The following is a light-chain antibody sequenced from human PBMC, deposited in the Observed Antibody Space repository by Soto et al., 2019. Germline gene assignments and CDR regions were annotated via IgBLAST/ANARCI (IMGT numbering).Light chain of an antibody. CDR3: LTYNSGLWT. CDR2: AAS. J-gene: IGKJ1*01. V-gene: IGKV1-27*01. Sequence: DIQMTQSPSSLSASVGDRVTFTCRASRDITNHLAWYQQKPGKVPKLLIHAASTLQSGVPSRFSGSGSGTDFTLTISSLQPEDVATYFCLTYNSGLWTFGQGTKVEIK. CDR1: RDITNH.